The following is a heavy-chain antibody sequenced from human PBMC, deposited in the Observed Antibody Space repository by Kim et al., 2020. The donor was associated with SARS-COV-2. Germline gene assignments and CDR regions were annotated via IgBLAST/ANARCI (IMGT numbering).Heavy chain of an antibody. D-gene: IGHD5-12*01. CDR1: GFTFSSYG. V-gene: IGHV3-30*18. CDR2: ISYDGSNK. J-gene: IGHJ6*02. Sequence: GGSLRLSCAASGFTFSSYGMHWVRQAPGKGLEWVAVISYDGSNKYYADSVKGRFTISRDNSKNTLYLQMNSLRAEDTAVYYCAKDIEQWQRFYYGMDVWGQGTTVTVSS. CDR3: AKDIEQWQRFYYGMDV.